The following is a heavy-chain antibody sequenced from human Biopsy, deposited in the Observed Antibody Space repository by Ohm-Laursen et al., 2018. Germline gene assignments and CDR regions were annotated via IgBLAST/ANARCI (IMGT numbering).Heavy chain of an antibody. J-gene: IGHJ3*02. CDR1: GGSISSDY. Sequence: SDTLSPTCPVSGGSISSDYWSWIRQPPGKGLEWIGYISNRGSTNYNPSLRGRVTISVDTSKSQFSLRLSSVTAADTAMYYCARGEAGVYDALDIWGQGTMVIASS. CDR2: ISNRGST. CDR3: ARGEAGVYDALDI. V-gene: IGHV4-59*07. D-gene: IGHD3-10*01.